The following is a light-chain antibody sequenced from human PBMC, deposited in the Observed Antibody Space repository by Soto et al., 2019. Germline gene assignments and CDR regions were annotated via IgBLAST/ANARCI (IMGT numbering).Light chain of an antibody. J-gene: IGKJ1*01. Sequence: EIVLTQSPGTPSLSPGERTTLSCRASQSVSSSYLAWFQQKPGQAPRLLIYGASSRDTGIPDRFSGSGSGTDFTLTISRLEPEDFAVYYCQQYGSSPGTFGKGTKVEIK. CDR2: GAS. CDR1: QSVSSSY. CDR3: QQYGSSPGT. V-gene: IGKV3-20*01.